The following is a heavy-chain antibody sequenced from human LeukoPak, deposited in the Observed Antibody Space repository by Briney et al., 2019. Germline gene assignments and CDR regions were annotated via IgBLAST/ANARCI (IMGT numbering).Heavy chain of an antibody. CDR2: IYQSGIT. V-gene: IGHV4-4*02. CDR1: GDSISSGNY. J-gene: IGHJ4*02. D-gene: IGHD6-19*01. CDR3: ARDPRPRGGWFYFDY. Sequence: SGTLSLTCGVSGDSISSGNYWNWVRQPPGKGLEWIGDIYQSGITNYSPSLKSRVTMSVDKSKNEFSLKLDSVTAADTAVYYCARDPRPRGGWFYFDYWGQGILVTVSS.